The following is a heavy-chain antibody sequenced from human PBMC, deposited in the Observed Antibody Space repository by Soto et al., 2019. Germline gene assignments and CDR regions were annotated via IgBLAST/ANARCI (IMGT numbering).Heavy chain of an antibody. V-gene: IGHV3-23*01. Sequence: GGSLRFSCAASGFTFNNYAMSWVRQAPGKGLEWVSGISATGGRESYASSVKGRFSISKDTSMNTLYVQMNNLRDDDTAIYYCAKDRGGNYFSHFDYWGQGILVTVSS. CDR3: AKDRGGNYFSHFDY. CDR2: ISATGGRE. CDR1: GFTFNNYA. D-gene: IGHD5-12*01. J-gene: IGHJ4*02.